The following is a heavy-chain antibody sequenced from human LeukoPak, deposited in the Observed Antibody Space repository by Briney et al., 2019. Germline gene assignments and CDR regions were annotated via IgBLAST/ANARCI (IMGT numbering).Heavy chain of an antibody. V-gene: IGHV4-59*01. CDR1: GGSISSYY. CDR2: IYYSGST. CDR3: ARGPKLKNPVQD. Sequence: SGTLSLTCTVSGGSISSYYWSWIRQPPGKGLEWIGYIYYSGSTNYNPSLKSRVTISVDTSKNQFSLKLSSVTAADTAVYYCARGPKLKNPVQDWGQGTLVTVSS. J-gene: IGHJ1*01.